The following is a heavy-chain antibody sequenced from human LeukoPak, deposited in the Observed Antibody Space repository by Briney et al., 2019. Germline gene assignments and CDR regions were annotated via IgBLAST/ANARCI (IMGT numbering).Heavy chain of an antibody. J-gene: IGHJ3*02. Sequence: GGSLRLSCAASGFTFSSYSMNWVRQAPGKGLEWVSFISSSSTTIYYADSVKGRFTFSRDNAKNSLYLQMNSLRAEDTAVYYCARGRGYIKNDAFDIWGQGTMVTVSS. CDR3: ARGRGYIKNDAFDI. CDR2: ISSSSTTI. V-gene: IGHV3-48*01. D-gene: IGHD5-24*01. CDR1: GFTFSSYS.